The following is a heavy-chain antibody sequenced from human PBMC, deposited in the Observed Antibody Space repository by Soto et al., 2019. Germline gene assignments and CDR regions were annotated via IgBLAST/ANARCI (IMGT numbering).Heavy chain of an antibody. D-gene: IGHD3-10*01. J-gene: IGHJ4*02. CDR1: GHTFTSYG. CDR3: ARGGFAYGYVDY. CDR2: ISTYNVDT. V-gene: IGHV1-18*04. Sequence: GASVKVSCKTSGHTFTSYGVIWVRQAPGQGLEWMGWISTYNVDTKYAQKFQGRVTMTTDTSTTTAFMELRSLRSDDTAVYYCARGGFAYGYVDYWGQGTPVTVSS.